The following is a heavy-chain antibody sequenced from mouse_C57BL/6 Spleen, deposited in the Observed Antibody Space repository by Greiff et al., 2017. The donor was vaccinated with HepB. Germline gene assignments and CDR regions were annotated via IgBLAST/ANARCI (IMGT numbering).Heavy chain of an antibody. CDR1: GFTFSDYG. CDR3: ARQGLRYPRGFAY. CDR2: ISSGSSTI. J-gene: IGHJ3*01. V-gene: IGHV5-17*01. D-gene: IGHD1-1*01. Sequence: EVQVVESGGGLVKPGGSLKLSCAASGFTFSDYGMHWVRQAPEKGLEWVAYISSGSSTIYYADTVKGRFTISRDNAKNTLFLQMTSLRSEDTAMYYCARQGLRYPRGFAYWGQGTLVTVSA.